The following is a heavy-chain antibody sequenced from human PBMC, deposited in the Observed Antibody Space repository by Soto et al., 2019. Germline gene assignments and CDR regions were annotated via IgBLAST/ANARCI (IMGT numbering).Heavy chain of an antibody. Sequence: QVPLVQSGAEVKKPGASVKVSCKASGYTFTSCAMHWVRQAPGQRLEWMGWINAGNGNTKYSQKFQGRVTITRDTSASTAYMELSSLRSEDTAVYYCARIGSGSSSKYYGMDVWGQGTTVTVSS. V-gene: IGHV1-3*01. CDR1: GYTFTSCA. J-gene: IGHJ6*02. CDR2: INAGNGNT. D-gene: IGHD6-6*01. CDR3: ARIGSGSSSKYYGMDV.